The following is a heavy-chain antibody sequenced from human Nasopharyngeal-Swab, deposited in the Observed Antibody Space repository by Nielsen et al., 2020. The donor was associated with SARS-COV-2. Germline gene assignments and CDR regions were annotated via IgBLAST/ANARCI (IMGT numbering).Heavy chain of an antibody. V-gene: IGHV3-11*06. CDR3: ARDSTSNYFDGSGYSFDY. D-gene: IGHD3-22*01. Sequence: GESLKISCAASGFTFSDYYMSWIRQAPGKGLEWVAYISSSNTYRSYADSVRGRFTISRDNAKNSLYLQMNSLRAEDTAVYYCARDSTSNYFDGSGYSFDYWGQGTLVTVSS. J-gene: IGHJ4*02. CDR1: GFTFSDYY. CDR2: ISSSNTYR.